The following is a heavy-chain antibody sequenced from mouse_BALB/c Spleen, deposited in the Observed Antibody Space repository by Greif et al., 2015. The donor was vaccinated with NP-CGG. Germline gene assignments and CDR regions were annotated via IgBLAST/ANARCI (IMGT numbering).Heavy chain of an antibody. CDR1: GFNIRDTY. D-gene: IGHD1-1*01. V-gene: IGHV14-3*02. CDR2: IDPANGNT. J-gene: IGHJ3*01. CDR3: ATYYGSSYGFAY. Sequence: VQLKHSGAELVKPGASVKLSCTASGFNIRDTYMHWVKQRPEQGLEWIGRIDPANGNTKYDPKFQGKATITADTSSNTAYLQLSSLTSEDTAVYYCATYYGSSYGFAYWGQGTLVTVSA.